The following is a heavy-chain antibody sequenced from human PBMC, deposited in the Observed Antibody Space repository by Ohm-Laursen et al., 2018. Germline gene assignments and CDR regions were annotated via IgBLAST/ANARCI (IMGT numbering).Heavy chain of an antibody. J-gene: IGHJ4*02. V-gene: IGHV3-7*01. D-gene: IGHD1-14*01. CDR2: IKQDGTEK. CDR1: GFTFSSYG. CDR3: ARDPIDNNGYNPDY. Sequence: SLRLSCAASGFTFSSYGMHWVRQAPGKGLEWVASIKQDGTEKHYVESMQGRFTISRDSAKNSVYLQMNSLRAEDTAIYYCARDPIDNNGYNPDYWGQGTLVTVSS.